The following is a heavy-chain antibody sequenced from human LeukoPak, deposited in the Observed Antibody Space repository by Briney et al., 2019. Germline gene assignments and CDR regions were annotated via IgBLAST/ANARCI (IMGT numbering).Heavy chain of an antibody. CDR3: AKDRYPSPDFADV. Sequence: GRSLRLSCAASGFTFDDYAMHWVRQAPGKGLEWVSGISWNSSSIGYADSVKGRFTISRDNAKNSLYLQMNSLRAEDTALYYCAKDRYPSPDFADVWGQGTTVTVSS. V-gene: IGHV3-9*01. J-gene: IGHJ6*02. CDR2: ISWNSSSI. D-gene: IGHD1-14*01. CDR1: GFTFDDYA.